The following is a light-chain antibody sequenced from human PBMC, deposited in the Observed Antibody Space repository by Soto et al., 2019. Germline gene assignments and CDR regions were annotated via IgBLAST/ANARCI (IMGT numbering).Light chain of an antibody. CDR2: GAS. J-gene: IGKJ4*01. Sequence: EIVLTQSTGTLSLSSGERATLSCRASQSVRSNYLAWYQQKPGQAPRLLIYGASSRATGIPDRFGGSGSGTDFTLNISRLEPEDFAVYYCHQYASSPLTFGGGTKVEIK. V-gene: IGKV3-20*01. CDR3: HQYASSPLT. CDR1: QSVRSNY.